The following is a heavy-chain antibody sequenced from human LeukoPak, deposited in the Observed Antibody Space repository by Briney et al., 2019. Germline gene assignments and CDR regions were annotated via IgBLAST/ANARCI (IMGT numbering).Heavy chain of an antibody. J-gene: IGHJ6*02. CDR2: ISGSGGST. CDR3: AKFTWFGASNWHYYYYGMDV. Sequence: PGGSLRLSRAASGFTVSSHYMSWVRQAPGRGLEWVSAISGSGGSTYYADSVKGRFTISRDNSKNTLYLQLNSLRAEDTAVYYCAKFTWFGASNWHYYYYGMDVWGQGTTVTVSS. CDR1: GFTVSSHY. V-gene: IGHV3-23*01. D-gene: IGHD3-10*01.